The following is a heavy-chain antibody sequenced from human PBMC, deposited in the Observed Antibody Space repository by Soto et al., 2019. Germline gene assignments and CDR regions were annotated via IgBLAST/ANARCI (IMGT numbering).Heavy chain of an antibody. CDR1: GGSISSSSYY. CDR2: IYYSGST. J-gene: IGHJ4*02. D-gene: IGHD2-2*01. CDR3: ARGRSSTSPYPIGY. Sequence: ETLSLTCTVSGGSISSSSYYWGWIRQPPGKGLEWIGSIYYSGSTYYNPSLKSRVTISVDTSKNQFSLKLSSVTAADTAVYYCARGRSSTSPYPIGYWGQGTLVTVSS. V-gene: IGHV4-39*07.